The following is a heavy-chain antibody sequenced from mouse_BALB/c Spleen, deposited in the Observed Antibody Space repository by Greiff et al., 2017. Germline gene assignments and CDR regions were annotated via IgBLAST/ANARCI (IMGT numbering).Heavy chain of an antibody. CDR1: GFTFSSFG. V-gene: IGHV5-17*02. J-gene: IGHJ4*01. CDR3: ARSFYYGNYGAMDY. CDR2: ISSGSSTI. D-gene: IGHD2-1*01. Sequence: EVNLVESGGGLVQPGGSRKLSCAASGFTFSSFGMHWVRQAPEKGLEWVAYISSGSSTIYYADTVKGRFTISRDNPKNTLFLQMTSLRSEDTAMYYCARSFYYGNYGAMDYWGQGTSVTVSS.